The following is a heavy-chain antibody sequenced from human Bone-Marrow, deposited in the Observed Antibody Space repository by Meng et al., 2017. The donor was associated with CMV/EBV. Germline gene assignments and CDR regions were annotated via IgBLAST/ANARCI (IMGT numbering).Heavy chain of an antibody. CDR3: ARTSGLTIFGVSGYYYYGMDV. V-gene: IGHV1-18*01. CDR2: IRVYNGDT. CDR1: GGTFSSYA. Sequence: ASVKVSCKASGGTFSSYAINWVRQAPGQGLEWMGWIRVYNGDTKYAQKFQGRVTMTTDTSTSTAYMELRSLRSEDTAVYYCARTSGLTIFGVSGYYYYGMDVWGQGTTVTVSS. D-gene: IGHD3-3*01. J-gene: IGHJ6*02.